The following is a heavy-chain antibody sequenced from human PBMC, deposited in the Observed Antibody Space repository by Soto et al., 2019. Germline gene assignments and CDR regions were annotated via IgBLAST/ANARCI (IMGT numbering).Heavy chain of an antibody. CDR2: MNPNSGNT. CDR1: GYTFTSYD. Sequence: QVQLVQSGAEVKKPGASVKVSCKASGYTFTSYDIHWVRQATGLGPEWMGWMNPNSGNTVYAQTFQGRVTMTGNTSMSTAYMELSSLRSEDTSVYYCARTRFGAVAGTWGQGTLVTVSS. J-gene: IGHJ5*02. CDR3: ARTRFGAVAGT. V-gene: IGHV1-8*01. D-gene: IGHD6-19*01.